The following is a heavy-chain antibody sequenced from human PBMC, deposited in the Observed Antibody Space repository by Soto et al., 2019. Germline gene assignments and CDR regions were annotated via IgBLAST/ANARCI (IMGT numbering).Heavy chain of an antibody. J-gene: IGHJ6*02. CDR1: GGTFSSYA. D-gene: IGHD3-3*01. CDR2: VIPIFGTA. CDR3: ARPSPLRFLEWSPRPEDYYYGMDV. Sequence: SVKVSCKASGGTFSSYAISWVRQDPGQGLEWMGGVIPIFGTANYAQKFQGRVTITADESTSTAYMELSSLRSEDTAVYYCARPSPLRFLEWSPRPEDYYYGMDVWGQGTTVTVSS. V-gene: IGHV1-69*13.